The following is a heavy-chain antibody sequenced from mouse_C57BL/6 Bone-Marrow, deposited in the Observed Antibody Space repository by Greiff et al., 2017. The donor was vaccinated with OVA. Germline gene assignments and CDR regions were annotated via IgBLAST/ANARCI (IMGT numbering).Heavy chain of an antibody. Sequence: VQLLQSGPELVKPGASVKISCKASGYTFTDYYMNWVKQSHGKSLEWIGDINTNNGGTSYNQKLKGKATLTVDKTSSTAYMELRSLTSEDSAVYYCARSGTTVVAPFAYWGQGTLVTVSA. CDR3: ARSGTTVVAPFAY. V-gene: IGHV1-26*01. CDR1: GYTFTDYY. D-gene: IGHD1-1*01. J-gene: IGHJ3*01. CDR2: INTNNGGT.